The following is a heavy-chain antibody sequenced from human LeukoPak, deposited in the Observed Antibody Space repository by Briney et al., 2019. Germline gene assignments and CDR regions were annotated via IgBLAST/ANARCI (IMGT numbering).Heavy chain of an antibody. Sequence: GGSLRLSCTASGFTFGDYAMSWFRQAPGKGLEWVSRINERATIISYADSVKGRFTISRENARNTLYLQMNSLTAEDTAVYYCVRDLILVWTPGDDFDHWGQGTLVTVSS. CDR3: VRDLILVWTPGDDFDH. CDR1: GFTFGDYA. D-gene: IGHD3-16*01. J-gene: IGHJ4*02. V-gene: IGHV3-74*01. CDR2: INERATII.